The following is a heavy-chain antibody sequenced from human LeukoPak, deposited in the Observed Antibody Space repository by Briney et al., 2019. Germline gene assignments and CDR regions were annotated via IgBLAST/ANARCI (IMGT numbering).Heavy chain of an antibody. CDR3: ITEELLWPPNYYGMDV. J-gene: IGHJ6*02. V-gene: IGHV3-15*01. Sequence: GGSLRLSCAASGFTFSNAWMSWVRQAPGRGLEWVGGIKSKTGGGTTDYAAPVKGRFTISRDDSKNTLYLQMNSLKTEDTAVYYCITEELLWPPNYYGMDVWGQGTTVTVSS. D-gene: IGHD3-10*01. CDR2: IKSKTGGGTT. CDR1: GFTFSNAW.